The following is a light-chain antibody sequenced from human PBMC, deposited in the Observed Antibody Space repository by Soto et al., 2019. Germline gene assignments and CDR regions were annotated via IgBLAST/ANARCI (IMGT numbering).Light chain of an antibody. Sequence: QSAPNPPPPAAGTPRQRVTNSCFGSPPKNGSNTVNWYQQLPGTAPKVLIYNDNQRPSGVPDRFSGSKSGTSASLAISGLQSEDEADYYCASWEDTLSGYVFGTGTKVTV. V-gene: IGLV1-44*01. CDR3: ASWEDTLSGYV. CDR1: PPKNGSNT. CDR2: NDN. J-gene: IGLJ1*01.